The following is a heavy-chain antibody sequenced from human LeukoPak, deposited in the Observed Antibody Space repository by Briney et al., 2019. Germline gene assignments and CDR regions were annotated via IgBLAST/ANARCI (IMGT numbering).Heavy chain of an antibody. CDR1: GYTFTSYG. J-gene: IGHJ4*02. CDR3: AREWGSYSTSAGNFDY. Sequence: EASVKVSCKASGYTFTSYGITWVRQAPGQGLEWMGWISAYNGNTYYAQKLQGRVTMTTDTSTSTAYMKLRSLRSDDTAVYYCAREWGSYSTSAGNFDYWGQGTLVTVSS. D-gene: IGHD1-26*01. V-gene: IGHV1-18*01. CDR2: ISAYNGNT.